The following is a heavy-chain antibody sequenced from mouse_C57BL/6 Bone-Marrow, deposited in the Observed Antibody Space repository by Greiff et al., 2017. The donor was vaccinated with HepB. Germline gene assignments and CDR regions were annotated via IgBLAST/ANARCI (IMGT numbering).Heavy chain of an antibody. CDR3: ARDAYYYGYFDY. V-gene: IGHV7-1*01. Sequence: EVKLMESGGGLVQSGRSLRLSCATSGFTFSDFYMEWVRQAPGKGLEWIAASRNKANDYTTEYSASVKGRFIVSRDTSQSILYLQMNALRAEDTAIYYCARDAYYYGYFDYWGQGTTLTVSS. CDR1: GFTFSDFY. J-gene: IGHJ2*01. CDR2: SRNKANDYTT. D-gene: IGHD1-1*01.